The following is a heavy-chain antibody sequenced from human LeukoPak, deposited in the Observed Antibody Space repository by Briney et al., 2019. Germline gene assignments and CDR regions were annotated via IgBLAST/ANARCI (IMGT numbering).Heavy chain of an antibody. J-gene: IGHJ6*02. CDR2: ISYDGSNK. CDR1: GFTFSSYG. CDR3: ARVYSSGWYPLSHYGMDV. V-gene: IGHV3-30*19. Sequence: GRSLGLSCAASGFTFSSYGMHWVRQAPGKGLEWVAVISYDGSNKYYADSVKGRFTISRDNSKNTLYLQMNSLRAEDTAVYYCARVYSSGWYPLSHYGMDVWGQGTTVTVSS. D-gene: IGHD6-19*01.